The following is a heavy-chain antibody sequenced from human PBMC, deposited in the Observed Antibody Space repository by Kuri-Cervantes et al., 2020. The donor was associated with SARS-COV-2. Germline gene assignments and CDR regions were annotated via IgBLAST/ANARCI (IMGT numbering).Heavy chain of an antibody. CDR1: GYTLTELS. D-gene: IGHD6-19*01. Sequence: ASVKVSCKISGYTLTELSMHWVRQAPGKGLEWMGGFDPEDGETIYAQKFQGRVTMTEDTSTDTAYMELSSLRSEDTAVYYCASLAVAGIGAGGYFDYWGQGTLVTVSS. CDR2: FDPEDGET. J-gene: IGHJ4*02. CDR3: ASLAVAGIGAGGYFDY. V-gene: IGHV1-24*01.